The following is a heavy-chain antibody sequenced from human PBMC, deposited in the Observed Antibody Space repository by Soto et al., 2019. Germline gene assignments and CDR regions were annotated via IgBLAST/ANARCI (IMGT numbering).Heavy chain of an antibody. J-gene: IGHJ4*02. V-gene: IGHV3-53*02. CDR1: GFTVSSNY. CDR2: IYSGGST. Sequence: EVQLVETGGGLIQPGGSLRLSCAASGFTVSSNYMSWVRQAPGKGLEWVSVIYSGGSTYYADSVKGRFTISRDNSKNTLYLQMNSLRAEDTAVYYCASLYDSSGYNGDYWGQGTLVTVSS. D-gene: IGHD3-22*01. CDR3: ASLYDSSGYNGDY.